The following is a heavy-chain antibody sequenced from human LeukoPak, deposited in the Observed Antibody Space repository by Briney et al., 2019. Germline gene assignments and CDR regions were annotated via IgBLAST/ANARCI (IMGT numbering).Heavy chain of an antibody. CDR3: ARATGTWGHDGFDI. CDR2: ISGSSSNT. V-gene: IGHV1-18*01. CDR1: GYTFMSHG. Sequence: ASVKVSCKAYGYTFMSHGISWVRQAPGQGLEWMGWISGSSSNTNYAQRLQGRVTMTTATSTTTAYMELRSLRSDDTAVYYCARATGTWGHDGFDIWGQGTMVTVSS. J-gene: IGHJ3*02. D-gene: IGHD3-16*01.